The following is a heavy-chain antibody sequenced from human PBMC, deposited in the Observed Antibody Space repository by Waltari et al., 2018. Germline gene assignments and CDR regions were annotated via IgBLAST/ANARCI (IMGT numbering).Heavy chain of an antibody. D-gene: IGHD3-3*01. CDR1: GGTFSSYA. V-gene: IGHV1-69*08. J-gene: IGHJ4*02. CDR2: IIPIVGTA. CDR3: AIQGMDFWSGYYTLYY. Sequence: QVQLVQSGAEVKKPGSSVKVSCKASGGTFSSYAISWVRQAPGQGLEWMGRIIPIVGTANYAQKFQGRVTITADKSTSTAYMELSSLRSEDTAVYYCAIQGMDFWSGYYTLYYWGQGTLVTVSS.